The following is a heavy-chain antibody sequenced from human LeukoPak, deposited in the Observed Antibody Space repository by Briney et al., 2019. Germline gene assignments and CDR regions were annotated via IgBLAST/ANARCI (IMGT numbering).Heavy chain of an antibody. V-gene: IGHV3-23*01. CDR3: AKIAVAGTSDY. CDR1: GFTFSTYA. Sequence: GGSLRLSCAASGFTFSTYAMSWVRQAPGKGLEWVSAISGSGGNTYYADSEKGRFTISRDNSKNTLYLQMNSLRVEDTAVYYCAKIAVAGTSDYWGQGTLVTVSS. J-gene: IGHJ4*02. CDR2: ISGSGGNT. D-gene: IGHD6-19*01.